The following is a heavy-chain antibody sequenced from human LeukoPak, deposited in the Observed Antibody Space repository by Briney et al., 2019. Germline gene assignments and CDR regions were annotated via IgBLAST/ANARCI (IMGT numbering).Heavy chain of an antibody. J-gene: IGHJ4*02. CDR2: IYYSGST. CDR1: GGSISGYY. CDR3: AIRHDSRWEFDY. V-gene: IGHV4-59*08. D-gene: IGHD6-19*01. Sequence: SETLSLTCTVSGGSISGYYWSWIRQPPGKGLEWIGYIYYSGSTNYNPSLKSRVTISVDTSKNQFSLKLSSLTAADTAVYYCAIRHDSRWEFDYWGQRTLVTVSS.